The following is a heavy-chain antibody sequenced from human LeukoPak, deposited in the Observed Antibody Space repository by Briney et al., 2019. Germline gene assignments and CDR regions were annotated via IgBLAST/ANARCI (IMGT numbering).Heavy chain of an antibody. Sequence: GGSLRLSCAASGFTFNSYWMSWVRQAPGKGLEWVSAISGSGGSTYYADSVKGRFTISRDNSKNTLYLQMNSLRAEDTAVYYCAKVYGVVPAASFDYWGQGTLVTVSS. CDR2: ISGSGGST. D-gene: IGHD2-2*01. J-gene: IGHJ4*02. CDR1: GFTFNSYW. CDR3: AKVYGVVPAASFDY. V-gene: IGHV3-23*01.